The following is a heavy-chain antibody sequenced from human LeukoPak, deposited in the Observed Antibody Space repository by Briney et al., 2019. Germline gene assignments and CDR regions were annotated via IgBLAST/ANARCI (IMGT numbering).Heavy chain of an antibody. CDR2: INHSGST. CDR1: GGSFSGYY. V-gene: IGHV4-34*01. D-gene: IGHD6-19*01. J-gene: IGHJ5*02. Sequence: SETLSLTCAVYGGSFSGYYWSWIRQPPGKGLEWIGEINHSGSTNYNPSLKSRVTISVDTSKNQFSLKLSPVTAADTAVYYCARHLGAVAGTKWFDPWGQGTLVTVSS. CDR3: ARHLGAVAGTKWFDP.